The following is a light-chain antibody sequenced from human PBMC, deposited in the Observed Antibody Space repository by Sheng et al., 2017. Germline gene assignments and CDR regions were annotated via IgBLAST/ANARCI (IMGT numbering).Light chain of an antibody. CDR1: SSNIGNNY. CDR2: ENK. V-gene: IGLV1-51*02. Sequence: QSVLTQPPSMSAAPGQKVTISCSGSSSNIGNNYVSWYQQFPGTAPKLLIYENKKRPSGIPDRFSGSKSGTSATLGITGLQTGDEADYYCGTWDSSLSAGVFGGGTKLTVL. CDR3: GTWDSSLSAGV. J-gene: IGLJ3*02.